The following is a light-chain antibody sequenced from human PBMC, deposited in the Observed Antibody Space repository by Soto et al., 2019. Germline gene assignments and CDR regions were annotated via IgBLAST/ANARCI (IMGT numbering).Light chain of an antibody. CDR2: AAS. CDR1: QSIGRY. Sequence: DIQMTQSPSSLSASVGDRVTITCRASQSIGRYLNWYQQKPGKAPKLLIYAASTLQTGVPSRFSGSGSATSFTLTLGSLHPEDFATYYCQQSYSTPPCTFGQGTKVQI. CDR3: QQSYSTPPCT. V-gene: IGKV1-39*01. J-gene: IGKJ2*02.